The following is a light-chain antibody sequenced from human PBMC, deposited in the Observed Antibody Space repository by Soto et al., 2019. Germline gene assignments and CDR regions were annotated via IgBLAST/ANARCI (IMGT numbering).Light chain of an antibody. V-gene: IGKV1-5*01. CDR1: QSIRYY. Sequence: DIQLTQSPPTLSASVGDRVTITCRASQSIRYYLAWYQQMPGKAPKLLIYGASSLQRAVPSRFSGSGSGTAFTLTISSLQPDDFATYFCQHHNSYSQTFGQGTKVEIK. CDR2: GAS. CDR3: QHHNSYSQT. J-gene: IGKJ1*01.